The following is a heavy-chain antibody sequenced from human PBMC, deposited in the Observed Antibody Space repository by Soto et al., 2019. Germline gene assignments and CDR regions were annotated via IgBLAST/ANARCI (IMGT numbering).Heavy chain of an antibody. Sequence: QVQLQQWGAGLLKPSETLSLTCAVYGGSFSGYYWSWIRQPPGKGLEWIGEINHSGSTNYNPSLKSRVTISVDTSQTQSSLKVSSVTAAATAVYYCARVWSGYFSGMDVWGQGTTVTVSS. D-gene: IGHD3-3*01. CDR1: GGSFSGYY. CDR3: ARVWSGYFSGMDV. V-gene: IGHV4-34*01. CDR2: INHSGST. J-gene: IGHJ6*02.